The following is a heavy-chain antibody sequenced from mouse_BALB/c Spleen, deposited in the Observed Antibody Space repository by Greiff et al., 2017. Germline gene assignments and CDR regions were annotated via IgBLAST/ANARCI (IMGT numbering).Heavy chain of an antibody. D-gene: IGHD2-14*01. CDR3: ARSYYRYDSYDMDY. CDR1: GFTFSSYG. Sequence: DVMLVESGGDLVKPGGSLKLSCAASGFTFSSYGMSWVRQTPDKRLEWVATISSGGSYTYYPDSVKGRFTISRDNPKNTLFLQMTSLRSEDTAMYYCARSYYRYDSYDMDYWGQGTSVTVSS. CDR2: ISSGGSYT. V-gene: IGHV5-6*02. J-gene: IGHJ4*01.